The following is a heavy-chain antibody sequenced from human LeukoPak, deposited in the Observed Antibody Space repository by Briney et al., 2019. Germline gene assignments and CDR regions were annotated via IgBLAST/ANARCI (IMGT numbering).Heavy chain of an antibody. CDR2: VIPILNVA. J-gene: IGHJ4*02. Sequence: SVTVSCKASGGTFSSFAISWVRQAPGQGLEWMGRVIPILNVANHAQKFQGKVTISADKSTSTAYMELSSLGSEDTAVYYCAREPDVDVSTFDPFYFDFWGQGTLVTVSS. CDR1: GGTFSSFA. D-gene: IGHD5/OR15-5a*01. CDR3: AREPDVDVSTFDPFYFDF. V-gene: IGHV1-69*04.